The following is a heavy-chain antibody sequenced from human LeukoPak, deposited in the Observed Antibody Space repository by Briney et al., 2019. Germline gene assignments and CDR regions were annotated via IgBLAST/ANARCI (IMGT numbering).Heavy chain of an antibody. J-gene: IGHJ4*02. CDR2: IYYSGST. Sequence: SQTLSLTCTVSGGSISSGGYYWSWIRQHPGQGLEWIGYIYYSGSTYYNPSLKSRVTISVDTSKNQFSLKLSSVIAADTAVYYCARSMVRGVINYWGQGTLVTVSS. CDR1: GGSISSGGYY. D-gene: IGHD3-10*01. CDR3: ARSMVRGVINY. V-gene: IGHV4-31*03.